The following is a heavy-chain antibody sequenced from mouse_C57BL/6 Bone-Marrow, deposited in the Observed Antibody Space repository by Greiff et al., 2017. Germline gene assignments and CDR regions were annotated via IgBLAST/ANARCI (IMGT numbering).Heavy chain of an antibody. D-gene: IGHD2-4*01. J-gene: IGHJ4*01. V-gene: IGHV5-6*02. Sequence: VVESGGDLVKPGGSLKLSCAASGFTFSSYGMSWVRQTPDQRLEWVATISSGGSYTYYPDSVKGRFTISRDNAKNTLYLQMRSLKSEDTAMYYCARRAYYDYDEAMDYWGQGTSVTVSS. CDR2: ISSGGSYT. CDR1: GFTFSSYG. CDR3: ARRAYYDYDEAMDY.